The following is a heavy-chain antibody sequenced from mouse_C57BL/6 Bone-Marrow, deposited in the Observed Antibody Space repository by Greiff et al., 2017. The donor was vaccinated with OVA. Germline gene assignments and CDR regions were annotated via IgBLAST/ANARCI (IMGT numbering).Heavy chain of an antibody. V-gene: IGHV14-3*01. J-gene: IGHJ2*01. CDR1: GFNIKNTY. Sequence: EVQLQQSVAELVRPGASVKLSWTASGFNIKNTYMHWVKQRPEQGLEWIGRIDPANGNTKYAPKFQGKATITADTSSNTAYLQLSSLTSEDTAIYYCAIFITTVVAHFDYWGQGTTLTVSS. D-gene: IGHD1-1*01. CDR2: IDPANGNT. CDR3: AIFITTVVAHFDY.